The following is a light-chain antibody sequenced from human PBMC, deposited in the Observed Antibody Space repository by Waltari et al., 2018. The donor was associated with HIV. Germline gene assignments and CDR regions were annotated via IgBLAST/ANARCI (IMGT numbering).Light chain of an antibody. CDR3: QQYNSWPPYT. J-gene: IGKJ2*01. CDR2: GAS. V-gene: IGKV3-15*01. Sequence: EIVMTQSPATLSVSPGERATLSCRASQSIGSRLAWYQQKPGQAPRLLSDGASTRATGIPARISGSGSGTDFTLTISSLQSEDVAVYYCQQYNSWPPYTFGQGTKLEIK. CDR1: QSIGSR.